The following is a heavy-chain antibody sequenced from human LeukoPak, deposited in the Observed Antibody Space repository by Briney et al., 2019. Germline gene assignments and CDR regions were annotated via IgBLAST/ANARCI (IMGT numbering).Heavy chain of an antibody. J-gene: IGHJ5*02. CDR3: ARGGQLNWFDP. CDR2: IYHSGST. Sequence: PSQTLSLTCAVSGGSISSGGYSWSWIRQPPGKGLDWIGYIYHSGSTYYNPSLKSRITISIDRSKNQFSLKLSSVTAADTAMYYCARGGQLNWFDPWGQGTLVTVSS. CDR1: GGSISSGGYS. V-gene: IGHV4-30-2*01. D-gene: IGHD5-18*01.